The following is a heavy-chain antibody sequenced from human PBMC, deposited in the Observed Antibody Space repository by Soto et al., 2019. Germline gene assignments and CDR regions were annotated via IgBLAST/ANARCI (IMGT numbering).Heavy chain of an antibody. J-gene: IGHJ3*02. Sequence: GGSLRLSCAASGFTFDDYAMHWVGQAPGKGLEWVSGISWNSGSIGYADSVKGRFTISRDNAKNSLYLQMNSLRAEDTALYYCAKARDGDAFDIWGQGTMDTVSS. V-gene: IGHV3-9*01. CDR3: AKARDGDAFDI. CDR1: GFTFDDYA. CDR2: ISWNSGSI.